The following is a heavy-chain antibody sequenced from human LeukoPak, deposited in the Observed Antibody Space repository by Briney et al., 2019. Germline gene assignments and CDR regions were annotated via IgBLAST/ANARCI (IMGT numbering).Heavy chain of an antibody. CDR2: IYYSGST. CDR1: GGSISSGDYY. D-gene: IGHD3-22*01. CDR3: ARAMIVPIWFDY. V-gene: IGHV4-30-4*01. Sequence: SQTLSLTCTVSGGSISSGDYYWSWIRQPPGKGLEWTGYIYYSGSTYYNPSLKSRVTISVDTSKNQFTLKLSSVTAADTAVYYCARAMIVPIWFDYWGQGTLVTVSS. J-gene: IGHJ4*02.